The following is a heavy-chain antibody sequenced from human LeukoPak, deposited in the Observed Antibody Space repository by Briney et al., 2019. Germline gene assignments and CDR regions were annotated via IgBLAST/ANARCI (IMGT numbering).Heavy chain of an antibody. D-gene: IGHD1-26*01. Sequence: GGSLRLSCAASGFTFSSYGMHWVRQAPGNGLEWVAVIWYDGSNKYYADSVKGRFTISRDNSKNTLYLQMNSLRAEDTAVYYCARDNHVGATYFHYYYGLDVWGQGTTVTVSS. V-gene: IGHV3-33*01. CDR1: GFTFSSYG. J-gene: IGHJ6*02. CDR3: ARDNHVGATYFHYYYGLDV. CDR2: IWYDGSNK.